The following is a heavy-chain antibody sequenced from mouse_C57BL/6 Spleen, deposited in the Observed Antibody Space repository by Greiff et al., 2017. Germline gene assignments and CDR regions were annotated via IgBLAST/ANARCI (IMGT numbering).Heavy chain of an antibody. J-gene: IGHJ4*01. CDR1: GYAFTNYL. CDR3: ARWDGNYYAMDY. V-gene: IGHV1-54*01. CDR2: INPGRGGT. D-gene: IGHD2-1*01. Sequence: QVQLQQSGAELVRPGTSVKVSCKASGYAFTNYLIEWVKQRPGQGLEWIGVINPGRGGTNYNEKFKGKATLTADKSSSTAYMQLSSLTSEDSAVYFCARWDGNYYAMDYWGQGTSVTVSS.